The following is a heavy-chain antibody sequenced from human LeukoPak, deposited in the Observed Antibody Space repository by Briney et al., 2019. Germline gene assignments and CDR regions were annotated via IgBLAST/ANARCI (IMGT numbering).Heavy chain of an antibody. Sequence: GGSLRLSXAASGFTFCSYSMNWVRQAPGKGLEWVSSISSSSSYIYYADSVKGRFTISRDNAKNSLYLQMNSLRAEDTAVYYCAGGYSSGWYGFVLDYWGQGTLVTVSS. D-gene: IGHD6-19*01. CDR1: GFTFCSYS. CDR3: AGGYSSGWYGFVLDY. V-gene: IGHV3-21*01. J-gene: IGHJ4*02. CDR2: ISSSSSYI.